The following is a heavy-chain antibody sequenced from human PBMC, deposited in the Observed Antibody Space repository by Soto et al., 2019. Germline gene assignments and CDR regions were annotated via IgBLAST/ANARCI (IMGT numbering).Heavy chain of an antibody. Sequence: GESLKISCKHSGFNFPTFWIAWVRQMPGKGLEWMGTIYPDDSDTRYSPSFQGQVTISADKSIQTAYLQWGSLKASDSALYYCARGKYGSRSGGLDVWGQGTLVTVSS. CDR3: ARGKYGSRSGGLDV. J-gene: IGHJ4*02. V-gene: IGHV5-51*01. D-gene: IGHD1-26*01. CDR1: GFNFPTFW. CDR2: IYPDDSDT.